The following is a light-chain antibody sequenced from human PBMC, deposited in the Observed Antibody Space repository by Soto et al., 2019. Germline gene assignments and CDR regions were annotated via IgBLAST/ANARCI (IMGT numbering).Light chain of an antibody. CDR2: DNN. CDR1: SSNIRNNY. J-gene: IGLJ1*01. Sequence: QSVLTQRPSVSVGPGQKVTISCSGSSSNIRNNYVSWYLQVPGTAPKLLIYDNNKRPSGTPDRFSGSKSGTSATLGITGLQTGDEADYYCGTWDSSLSAYVFGTGTKVTVL. CDR3: GTWDSSLSAYV. V-gene: IGLV1-51*01.